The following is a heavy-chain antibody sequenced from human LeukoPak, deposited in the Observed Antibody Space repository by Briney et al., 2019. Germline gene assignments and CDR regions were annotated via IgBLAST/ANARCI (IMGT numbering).Heavy chain of an antibody. CDR3: AKALGATSLYYYYGMDV. J-gene: IGHJ6*02. CDR2: TSTDGSKT. Sequence: GGSLRLSCAASGFSFSSHAAHWVRQGPGKGLEWVAVTSTDGSKTFYADSVKGRFTISRDNSKNTLYLQMTGLGAEDTATYYCAKALGATSLYYYYGMDVWGQGTTVTVSS. D-gene: IGHD1-26*01. CDR1: GFSFSSHA. V-gene: IGHV3-30*18.